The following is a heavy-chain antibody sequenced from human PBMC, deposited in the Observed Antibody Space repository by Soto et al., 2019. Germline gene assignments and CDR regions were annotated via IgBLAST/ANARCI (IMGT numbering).Heavy chain of an antibody. CDR1: GGSISDYY. V-gene: IGHV4-59*01. CDR2: IYYSGNT. CDR3: ARLGGLAARLFDP. J-gene: IGHJ5*02. D-gene: IGHD6-6*01. Sequence: KTSETLSLTCTVSGGSISDYYWSWIRQPPGKGLEWIGFIYYSGNTNYNPSLKTRVTMSMDTSKNQLSLKLSSVTAADTAVYYCARLGGLAARLFDPWGQGTLVTVSS.